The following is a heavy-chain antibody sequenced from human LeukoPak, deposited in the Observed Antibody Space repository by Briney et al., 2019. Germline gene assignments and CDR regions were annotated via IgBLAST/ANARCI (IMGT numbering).Heavy chain of an antibody. V-gene: IGHV3-23*01. Sequence: GTLRLSCAASGFTFRSYGRKWVRQAPGKGLEWISGIRPRGGGTYYADFVKGRFTISRDDSKNTLYLQMNSLRGDDTAVYYCAQDIGWLKFAYWGQGTLVTVSS. CDR2: IRPRGGGT. CDR3: AQDIGWLKFAY. CDR1: GFTFRSYG. J-gene: IGHJ4*02. D-gene: IGHD5-24*01.